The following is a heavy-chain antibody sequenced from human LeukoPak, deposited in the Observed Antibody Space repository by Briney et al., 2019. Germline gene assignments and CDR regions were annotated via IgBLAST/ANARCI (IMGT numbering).Heavy chain of an antibody. Sequence: SVKVSCKASGGTFSSYAISWVRQAPGQGLEWMGGIIPIFGTANYAQKFQGRVTITTDESTSTAYMELSSLRSEDTAVYYCATNDYGGNSPLGYRGQGTLVTVSS. CDR2: IIPIFGTA. V-gene: IGHV1-69*05. CDR1: GGTFSSYA. D-gene: IGHD4-23*01. J-gene: IGHJ4*02. CDR3: ATNDYGGNSPLGY.